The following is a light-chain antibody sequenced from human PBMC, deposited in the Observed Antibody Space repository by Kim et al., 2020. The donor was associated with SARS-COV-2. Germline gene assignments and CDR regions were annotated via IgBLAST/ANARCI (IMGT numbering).Light chain of an antibody. CDR3: SAWDSSLSASV. V-gene: IGLV10-54*01. CDR2: RNN. CDR1: IDELGTEG. Sequence: QPPTLACTGTIDELGTEGATWLQQHRSHPTKLLSSRNNNRPSGIAERFSASRSGDTASLTITGLQPEDEADYYCSAWDSSLSASVFGGGTQLTVL. J-gene: IGLJ3*02.